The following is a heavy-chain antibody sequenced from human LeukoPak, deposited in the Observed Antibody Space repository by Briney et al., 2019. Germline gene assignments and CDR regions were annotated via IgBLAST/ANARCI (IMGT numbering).Heavy chain of an antibody. J-gene: IGHJ4*02. Sequence: SETLSLTCTVSGGSISSYYWSWIRQPPGKGLEWIGYIYYSGSTNYNPSLKSRVTISVDTSKNQFSLKLSSVTAADTAVYYCARLYYDFWSGFDYWGQGTLVTVSS. D-gene: IGHD3-3*01. V-gene: IGHV4-59*08. CDR2: IYYSGST. CDR1: GGSISSYY. CDR3: ARLYYDFWSGFDY.